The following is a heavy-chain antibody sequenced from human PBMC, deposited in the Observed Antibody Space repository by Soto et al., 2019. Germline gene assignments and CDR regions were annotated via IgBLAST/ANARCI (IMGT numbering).Heavy chain of an antibody. J-gene: IGHJ4*02. CDR1: GFTVSTSY. D-gene: IGHD2-15*01. V-gene: IGHV3-53*01. CDR2: IYSGGST. Sequence: EVQLVESGGGLIQPGGSLRLSCAASGFTVSTSYMSWVRQAPGKGLEWVSVIYSGGSTYYADSVKGRFTISRDNSKNTLFLQMNRLRAEDTAVYYCARATYCSYGTCLLDQWGQGTLVTVSS. CDR3: ARATYCSYGTCLLDQ.